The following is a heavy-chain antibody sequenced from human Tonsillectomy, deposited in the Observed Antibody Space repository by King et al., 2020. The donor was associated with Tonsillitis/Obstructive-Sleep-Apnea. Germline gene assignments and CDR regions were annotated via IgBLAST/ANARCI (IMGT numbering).Heavy chain of an antibody. Sequence: VQLQQWGAGLLKPSETLSLTCAVYGGSFSGYYWSWIRQPPGKGLEWMGEINHSGSTNYNPSLKSRVTISVDTSKNQFSLKLSSVTAADTAVYYCARGLEYCSSTSCYTGKAYYFDYWGQGTLVTVSS. D-gene: IGHD2-2*02. CDR1: GGSFSGYY. V-gene: IGHV4-34*01. J-gene: IGHJ4*02. CDR3: ARGLEYCSSTSCYTGKAYYFDY. CDR2: INHSGST.